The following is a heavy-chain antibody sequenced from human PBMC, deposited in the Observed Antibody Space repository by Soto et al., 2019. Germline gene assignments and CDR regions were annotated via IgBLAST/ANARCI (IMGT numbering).Heavy chain of an antibody. D-gene: IGHD2-15*01. Sequence: SETLSLTCTVSGGSISSSSYYWGWIRQPPGKGLEWIGSIYYSGSTYYNPSLKSRVTISVDTSKNQFSLKLSSVTAADTAVYYCARHYLVVVAATPEYFDYWGQGTLVTVSS. CDR1: GGSISSSSYY. V-gene: IGHV4-39*01. CDR2: IYYSGST. CDR3: ARHYLVVVAATPEYFDY. J-gene: IGHJ4*02.